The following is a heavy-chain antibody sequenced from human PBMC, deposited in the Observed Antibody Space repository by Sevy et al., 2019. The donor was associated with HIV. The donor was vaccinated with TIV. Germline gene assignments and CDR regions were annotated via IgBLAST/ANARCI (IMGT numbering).Heavy chain of an antibody. CDR1: GGSISSSNW. CDR2: IYHGGST. Sequence: SETLSLTCAVSGGSISSSNWWSWVRQPPGKGLEWIGEIYHGGSTNYNPSLKSRVTISVDKSKNQFSLKLSSVTAADTAVYYCASSYYYDSSGYQDAFDIWGQGTMVTVSS. V-gene: IGHV4-4*02. D-gene: IGHD3-22*01. J-gene: IGHJ3*02. CDR3: ASSYYYDSSGYQDAFDI.